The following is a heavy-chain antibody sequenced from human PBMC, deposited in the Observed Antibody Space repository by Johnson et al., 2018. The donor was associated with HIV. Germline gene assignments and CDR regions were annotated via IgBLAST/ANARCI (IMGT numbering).Heavy chain of an antibody. V-gene: IGHV3-13*01. D-gene: IGHD5-18*01. CDR3: TTDGYGGYSYGYGAVDI. J-gene: IGHJ3*02. CDR2: IGTAGDT. CDR1: GFTFSSYD. Sequence: VQLVESGGGVVQPGRSLRLSCAASGFTFSSYDMHWVRQATGKGLEWVSAIGTAGDTYYPGSVKGRFTISRENAKNSLYLQMNSLRADDTAVYYCTTDGYGGYSYGYGAVDIWGQGTMVTVSS.